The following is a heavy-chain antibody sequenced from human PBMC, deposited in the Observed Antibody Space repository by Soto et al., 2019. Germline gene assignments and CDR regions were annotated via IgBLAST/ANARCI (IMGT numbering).Heavy chain of an antibody. CDR3: AKRSDGAQSFYYYGMDV. V-gene: IGHV3-23*01. D-gene: IGHD4-17*01. CDR2: ISGSGGST. J-gene: IGHJ6*02. Sequence: EVQLLESGGGLVQPGGSLRLSCAASGFTFSSYAMSWVRQAPGRGLEWVSAISGSGGSTYYADSVKGRFTISRDNSKNTLYLQMNSLRAEDTAVYYCAKRSDGAQSFYYYGMDVWGQGTTVTVSS. CDR1: GFTFSSYA.